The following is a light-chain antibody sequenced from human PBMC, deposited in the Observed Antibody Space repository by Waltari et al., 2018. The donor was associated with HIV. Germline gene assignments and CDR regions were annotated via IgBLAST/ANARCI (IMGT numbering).Light chain of an antibody. V-gene: IGKV4-1*01. CDR1: RTVLYSSDTQNY. CDR3: QQYYTVPPT. CDR2: WAS. Sequence: DIVMTQSPDSLAVSLGERATINCTSSRTVLYSSDTQNYLAWYLQRPGHPPKVLIFWASTRACGVPDRFTGSGSGTDFSLTLSSLQAADVGIYYCQQYYTVPPTFGGGTKVEI. J-gene: IGKJ4*01.